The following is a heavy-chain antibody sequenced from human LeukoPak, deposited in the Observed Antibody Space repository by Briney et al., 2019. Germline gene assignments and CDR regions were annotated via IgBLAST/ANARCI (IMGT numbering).Heavy chain of an antibody. CDR3: ARERGFRSSGWLDY. D-gene: IGHD6-19*01. CDR1: GGSISSYY. CDR2: IYTSGST. V-gene: IGHV4-4*07. Sequence: SETLSLTCTVSGGSISSYYWSWNRQPAGKGLEWIGRIYTSGSTNYNPSLKSRVTMSVDTSKNQFSLKLSSVTAADTAVYYCARERGFRSSGWLDYWGQGTLVTVSS. J-gene: IGHJ4*02.